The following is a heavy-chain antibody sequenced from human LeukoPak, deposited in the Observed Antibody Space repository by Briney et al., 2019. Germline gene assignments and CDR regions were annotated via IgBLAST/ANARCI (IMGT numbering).Heavy chain of an antibody. D-gene: IGHD3-22*01. CDR2: ISYSGST. CDR3: ARSVDSLLNFDY. V-gene: IGHV4-39*01. Sequence: SETLSLTCTVSGGSISSSSYYWGWSRQPPGKGLEWIGSISYSGSTYYNPSLKSRVTISVDTSKNQFSLKLSSVTAADTALYYCARSVDSLLNFDYWGQGTLVTVSS. CDR1: GGSISSSSYY. J-gene: IGHJ4*02.